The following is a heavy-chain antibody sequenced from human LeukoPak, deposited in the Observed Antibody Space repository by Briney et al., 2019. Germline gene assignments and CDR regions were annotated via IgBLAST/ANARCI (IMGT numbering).Heavy chain of an antibody. CDR2: ISGSGGST. Sequence: GGSLRLSCAASGFTFSNYAMRWVRQAPVKGLEWVSAISGSGGSTYYADSVKGRFTISRDNSKNTLYLQMNSLRAEDTAVYYCAKDMYYYGSGSSFDYWGQGTLVTVSS. CDR1: GFTFSNYA. D-gene: IGHD3-10*01. J-gene: IGHJ4*02. CDR3: AKDMYYYGSGSSFDY. V-gene: IGHV3-23*01.